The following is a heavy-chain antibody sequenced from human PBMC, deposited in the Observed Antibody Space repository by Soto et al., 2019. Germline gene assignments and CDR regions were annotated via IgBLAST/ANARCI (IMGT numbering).Heavy chain of an antibody. D-gene: IGHD2-21*02. CDR1: GGTFSSYT. CDR2: IIPILGIA. V-gene: IGHV1-69*08. Sequence: QVQLVQSGAEVKKPGSSVKVSCKASGGTFSSYTISWVRQAPGQGLEWMGRIIPILGIANYAQKFQGRVTSTADKSTSTAYMELSSVRSEDTAVYYCVREKDCGGDCSIEGDYYGMDVWGQGTTVTVSS. J-gene: IGHJ6*02. CDR3: VREKDCGGDCSIEGDYYGMDV.